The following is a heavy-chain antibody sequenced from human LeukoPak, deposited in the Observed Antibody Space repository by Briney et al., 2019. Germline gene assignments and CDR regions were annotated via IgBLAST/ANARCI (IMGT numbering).Heavy chain of an antibody. Sequence: GGSLRLSCAASGFTFSSYDMHWVRQATGKGLEWVSTIDTAGDTFYPGSVKGRFTISRANAKDSLYLQMNSLRAEDTAVYYCAREVTPYYWGQGTLVTVSS. V-gene: IGHV3-13*01. CDR1: GFTFSSYD. J-gene: IGHJ4*02. D-gene: IGHD2-21*02. CDR3: AREVTPYY. CDR2: IDTAGDT.